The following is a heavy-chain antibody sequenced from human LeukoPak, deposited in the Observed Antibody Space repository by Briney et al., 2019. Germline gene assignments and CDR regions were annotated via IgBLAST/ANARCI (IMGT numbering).Heavy chain of an antibody. Sequence: RSETLTLPCTVSGGPISSYTGRWTRQPAGKGLEWIGLIYTSGSTDYNPPLKSLVTMSVDASKYQFSQNQSSVTAADTAVYYCAKKTESTSWYSAYCGQGTLVIVSS. V-gene: IGHV4-4*07. CDR2: IYTSGST. J-gene: IGHJ4*02. D-gene: IGHD6-19*01. CDR1: GGPISSYT. CDR3: AKKTESTSWYSAY.